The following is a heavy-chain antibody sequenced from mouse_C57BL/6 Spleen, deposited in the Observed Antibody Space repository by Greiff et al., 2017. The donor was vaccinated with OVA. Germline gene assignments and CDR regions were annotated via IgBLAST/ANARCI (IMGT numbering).Heavy chain of an antibody. Sequence: EVKLVESGPELVKPGASVKISCKASGYSFTGYYMNWVKQSPEKSLEWIGEINPSTGGTTYNQKFKAKATLTVDKSSSTAYMQLKSLTSEDSAVYYCARYWRGFAYWGQGTLVTVSA. CDR2: INPSTGGT. V-gene: IGHV1-42*01. D-gene: IGHD4-1*01. J-gene: IGHJ3*01. CDR3: ARYWRGFAY. CDR1: GYSFTGYY.